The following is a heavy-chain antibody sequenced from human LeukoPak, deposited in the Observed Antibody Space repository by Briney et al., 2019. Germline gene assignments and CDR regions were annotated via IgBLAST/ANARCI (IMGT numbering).Heavy chain of an antibody. CDR3: ARASGTYVYDAFDI. D-gene: IGHD1-26*01. V-gene: IGHV1-2*02. CDR2: INHNNGDT. Sequence: ASVKVSCKASGYTFTGYFMHWVRQAPGQGLEWMGWINHNNGDTNYAQKFQGRVTMTRDTSISTAYMELNSLRSDDTAVYYCARASGTYVYDAFDIWGQGTMVTVSS. CDR1: GYTFTGYF. J-gene: IGHJ3*02.